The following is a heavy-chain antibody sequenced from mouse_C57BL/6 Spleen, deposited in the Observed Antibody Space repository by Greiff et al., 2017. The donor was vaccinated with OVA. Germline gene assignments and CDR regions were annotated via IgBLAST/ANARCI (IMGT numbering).Heavy chain of an antibody. CDR2: IDPSDSYT. J-gene: IGHJ3*01. Sequence: QVQLQQPGAELVRPGTSVKLSCKASGYTFTSYWMHWVKQRPGQGLEWIGVIDPSDSYTNYNQKFKGKATLTVDTSSSTAYMQLSSLTSEDSAVYYCARRGYGYDGAWFAYWGQGTLVTVSA. D-gene: IGHD2-2*01. CDR3: ARRGYGYDGAWFAY. V-gene: IGHV1-59*01. CDR1: GYTFTSYW.